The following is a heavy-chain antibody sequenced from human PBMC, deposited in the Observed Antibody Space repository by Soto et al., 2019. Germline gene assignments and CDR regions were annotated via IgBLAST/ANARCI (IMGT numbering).Heavy chain of an antibody. Sequence: QVQLVQSGAEVKKPGSSVKVSCKASGGTFSSYAISWVRQAPGQGLEWMGGIIPIFGTANYAQKFQGRVTITADESTSTAYMELSSLRSEDTAVYYCARVGQRYYYDSSGYLYYFDYWGQGTLVTVSS. V-gene: IGHV1-69*01. CDR2: IIPIFGTA. CDR3: ARVGQRYYYDSSGYLYYFDY. J-gene: IGHJ4*02. CDR1: GGTFSSYA. D-gene: IGHD3-22*01.